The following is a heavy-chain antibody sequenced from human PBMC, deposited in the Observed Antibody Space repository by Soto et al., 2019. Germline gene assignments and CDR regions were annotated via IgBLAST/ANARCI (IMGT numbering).Heavy chain of an antibody. D-gene: IGHD2-15*01. J-gene: IGHJ5*02. CDR1: GGTFSSYA. Sequence: QVQLVQSGAEVKKPGSSVKVSCKASGGTFSSYAISWVRQAPGQGLEWMGGIIPIFGTANYAQKFQGRVTITADESKSTAYMELSSLRSEDTAVYYCARDSLGYCSGGSCYGGWFDPWGQGTLVTVSS. V-gene: IGHV1-69*01. CDR2: IIPIFGTA. CDR3: ARDSLGYCSGGSCYGGWFDP.